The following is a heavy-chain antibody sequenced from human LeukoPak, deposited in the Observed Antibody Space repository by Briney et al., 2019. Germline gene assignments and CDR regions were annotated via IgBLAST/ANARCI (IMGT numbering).Heavy chain of an antibody. CDR1: GGSISSYY. V-gene: IGHV4-59*08. CDR3: ARRFHCSSTSCTDYYGMDV. Sequence: SETLSLTCTVSGGSISSYYWSWIRQPPGKGLEWIGYINYSGSTKYNPSLKSRVTISVDTSKNQFSLKLSSVTAADTAVYYCARRFHCSSTSCTDYYGMDVWGQGTTVTVSS. J-gene: IGHJ6*02. CDR2: INYSGST. D-gene: IGHD2-2*01.